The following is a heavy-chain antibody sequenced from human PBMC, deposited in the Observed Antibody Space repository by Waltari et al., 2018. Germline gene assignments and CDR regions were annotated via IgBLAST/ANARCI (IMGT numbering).Heavy chain of an antibody. CDR2: INPNSGGT. Sequence: QVQLVQSGAEVKKPGASVKVSCKASGYTFTGYYMHWVRQAPGQGLEWMGWINPNSGGTNYAQKLQGRVTMTRDTSISTAYMELSRLRSDDTAVYYCARGQATAMVTYWGQGTLVTVSS. J-gene: IGHJ4*02. V-gene: IGHV1-2*02. CDR1: GYTFTGYY. D-gene: IGHD5-18*01. CDR3: ARGQATAMVTY.